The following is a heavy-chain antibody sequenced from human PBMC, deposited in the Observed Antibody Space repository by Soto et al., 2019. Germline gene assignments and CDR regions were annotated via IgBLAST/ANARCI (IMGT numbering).Heavy chain of an antibody. Sequence: QVQLQESGPGLVKPSETLSLTCTVSGDSVSTAYWSWIRQPPGKRLEYIGFIYNGGSPNYNPSLESRVTISPGTSKNQFSLKLTSVTAADTAVYYCARGEWFLRGYGMDVWGRGTTVTVS. V-gene: IGHV4-59*02. J-gene: IGHJ6*02. CDR1: GDSVSTAY. CDR3: ARGEWFLRGYGMDV. CDR2: IYNGGSP. D-gene: IGHD3-3*01.